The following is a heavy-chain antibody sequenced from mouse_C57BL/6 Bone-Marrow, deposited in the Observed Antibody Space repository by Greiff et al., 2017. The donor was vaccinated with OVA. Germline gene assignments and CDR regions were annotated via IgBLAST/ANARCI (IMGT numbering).Heavy chain of an antibody. CDR1: GYTFTSYW. V-gene: IGHV1-59*01. Sequence: VQLQQPGAELVRPGTSVKLSCKASGYTFTSYWMHWVKQRPGQGLEWIGVIDPSDSYTKYNQKFKGKATLTVDTSSSTAYMQLSSLTSEDSAVFYCAREDYYGNSDYWGQGTTLTVSS. CDR3: AREDYYGNSDY. CDR2: IDPSDSYT. D-gene: IGHD2-1*01. J-gene: IGHJ2*01.